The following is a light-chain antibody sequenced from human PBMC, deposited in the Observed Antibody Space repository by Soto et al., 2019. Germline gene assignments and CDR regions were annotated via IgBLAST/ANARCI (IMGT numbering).Light chain of an antibody. CDR2: AAS. CDR1: QDIVNF. V-gene: IGKV1-27*01. CDR3: QKCKVAPFT. J-gene: IGKJ4*01. Sequence: DIRMTQSPSSLSAFVGDRVTITCRASQDIVNFLAWYQQKPGKVPKLLIYAASTLQSGVPSRFSGSGSGTDFTLTISSLQPEDVATYYCQKCKVAPFTFGGGTKVDIK.